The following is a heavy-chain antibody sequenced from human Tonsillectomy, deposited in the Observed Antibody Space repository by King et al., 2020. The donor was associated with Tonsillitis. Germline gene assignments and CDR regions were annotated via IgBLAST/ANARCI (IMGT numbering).Heavy chain of an antibody. V-gene: IGHV3-30*02. D-gene: IGHD3-10*01. CDR1: GFTFSSYG. J-gene: IGHJ6*02. CDR3: AKNMVRGVNYYGMDV. CDR2: IRYDGSKK. Sequence: VQLVESGGGVVQPGGSLRLSCAASGFTFSSYGMHWVRQAPGKGLEWVAFIRYDGSKKYYADSVKGRFTISRDNSKNTLYLQMNSLRAEDTAVYYCAKNMVRGVNYYGMDVWAKGPRSPSP.